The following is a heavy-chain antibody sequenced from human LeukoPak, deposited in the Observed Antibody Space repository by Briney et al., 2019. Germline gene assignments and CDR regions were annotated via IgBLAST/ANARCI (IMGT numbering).Heavy chain of an antibody. D-gene: IGHD3-22*01. CDR2: IIPIFGTA. V-gene: IGHV1-69*13. Sequence: SVKVSCKASGYTFTGYYMHWVRQAPGQGLEWMGGIIPIFGTANYAQKFQGRVTITADESTSTAYMELRSLRSDDTAVYYCARVGVKNYYDSSGYYGYFDYWGQGTLVTVSS. CDR3: ARVGVKNYYDSSGYYGYFDY. J-gene: IGHJ4*02. CDR1: GYTFTGYY.